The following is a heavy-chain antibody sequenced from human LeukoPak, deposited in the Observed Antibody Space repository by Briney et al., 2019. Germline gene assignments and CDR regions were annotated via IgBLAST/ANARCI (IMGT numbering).Heavy chain of an antibody. J-gene: IGHJ4*02. CDR3: AKDYRPYDSSGYPHFDY. CDR2: ISSSSSTI. V-gene: IGHV3-48*01. Sequence: GGSLRFSCAASGSTVSSNYMSWVRQAPGKGLEWVSYISSSSSTIYYADSVKGRFTISRDNAKNSLYLQMNSLRAEDTAVYYCAKDYRPYDSSGYPHFDYWGQGTLVTVSS. CDR1: GSTVSSNY. D-gene: IGHD3-22*01.